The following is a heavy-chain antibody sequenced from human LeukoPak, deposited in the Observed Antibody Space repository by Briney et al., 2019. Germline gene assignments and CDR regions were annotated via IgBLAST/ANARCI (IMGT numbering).Heavy chain of an antibody. J-gene: IGHJ4*02. CDR3: AKIHWITMIVVVRPAFDY. V-gene: IGHV3-23*01. D-gene: IGHD3-22*01. CDR1: GFTFSSYG. Sequence: PGGSLRLSCAASGFTFSSYGMNWVRQAPGKGLEWISGISPSGGGTYYADFVKGRFTISRDDSKNTLYLQMNSLRAEDTAVYYCAKIHWITMIVVVRPAFDYWGQGTLVTVSS. CDR2: ISPSGGGT.